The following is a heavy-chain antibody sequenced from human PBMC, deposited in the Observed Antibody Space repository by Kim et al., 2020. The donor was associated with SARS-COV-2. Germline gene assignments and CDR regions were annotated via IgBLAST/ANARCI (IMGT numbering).Heavy chain of an antibody. J-gene: IGHJ6*02. Sequence: GGSLRLSCAASGFTFSSYSMNWVRQAPGKGLEWVSSISSSSSYIYYADSVKGRFTISRDNAKNSLYLQMNSLRAEDTAVYYCARDSAPGYCSGGSCIPYYDYGMDVWGQGTTGTVSS. CDR2: ISSSSSYI. V-gene: IGHV3-21*01. CDR1: GFTFSSYS. D-gene: IGHD2-15*01. CDR3: ARDSAPGYCSGGSCIPYYDYGMDV.